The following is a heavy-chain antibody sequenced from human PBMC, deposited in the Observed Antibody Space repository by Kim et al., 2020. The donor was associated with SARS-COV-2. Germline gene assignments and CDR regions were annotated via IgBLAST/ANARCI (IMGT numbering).Heavy chain of an antibody. CDR3: AKSTFDIVVVLAAPEPDC. Sequence: GGSLRLSCAASGFTFSSYAMSWVRQAPGKGLEWVSVISGSGDNTCYADSVKGRFTISRDNSKNTLYLQMNSLRAEDTAVYYCAKSTFDIVVVLAAPEPDCGGQGTLVTVSS. J-gene: IGHJ4*02. V-gene: IGHV3-23*01. D-gene: IGHD2-2*01. CDR2: ISGSGDNT. CDR1: GFTFSSYA.